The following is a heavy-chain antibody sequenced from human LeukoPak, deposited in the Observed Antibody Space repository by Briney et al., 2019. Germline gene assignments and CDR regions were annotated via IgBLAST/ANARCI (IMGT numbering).Heavy chain of an antibody. D-gene: IGHD1-7*01. CDR2: ISYDESNK. CDR3: ARETPTQHTYNWNYEGWFDR. V-gene: IGHV3-30*04. CDR1: GFTFSSYA. J-gene: IGHJ5*02. Sequence: GRSLRLSCAASGFTFSSYAMHWVRQAPGKGLEWVAVISYDESNKYYADSVKGRFTISRDNSKNTLYLQMNSLRAEDTAVYYCARETPTQHTYNWNYEGWFDRWGEGTLVTVSS.